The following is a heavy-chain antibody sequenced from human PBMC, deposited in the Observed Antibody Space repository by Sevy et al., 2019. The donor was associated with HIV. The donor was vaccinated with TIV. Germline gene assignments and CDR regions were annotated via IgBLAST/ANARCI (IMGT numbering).Heavy chain of an antibody. D-gene: IGHD3-16*02. CDR1: GFTFSNYG. V-gene: IGHV3-30*02. Sequence: GGSLRLSCAASGFTFSNYGMHWVRQAPGKGREWVALIRFDASTKYYKDSVKGRFTVSRENAKNILYLQMNSLRPEDTAVYYCAKDLTGRYTSSSGDFDYWGQGTLVTVSS. J-gene: IGHJ4*02. CDR3: AKDLTGRYTSSSGDFDY. CDR2: IRFDASTK.